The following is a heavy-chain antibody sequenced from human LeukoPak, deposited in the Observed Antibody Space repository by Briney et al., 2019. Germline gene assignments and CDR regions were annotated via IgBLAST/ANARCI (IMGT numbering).Heavy chain of an antibody. D-gene: IGHD3-16*01. CDR1: GFTFSSYS. J-gene: IGHJ4*02. CDR2: ISSSSSYI. V-gene: IGHV3-21*01. Sequence: GGSLRLSCAASGFTFSSYSMNWVRQAPGKGLDWVSSISSSSSYIYYADSVRGRFTISRDNAKNSLYLQMNSLRAEDTAVYYCARDRATTTPYAVYWGQGTLVTVSS. CDR3: ARDRATTTPYAVY.